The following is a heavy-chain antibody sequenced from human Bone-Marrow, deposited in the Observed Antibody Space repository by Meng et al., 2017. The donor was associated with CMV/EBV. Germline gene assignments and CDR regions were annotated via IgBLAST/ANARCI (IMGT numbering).Heavy chain of an antibody. J-gene: IGHJ4*02. CDR3: ARDSPPLDY. Sequence: GESLKISCAASGFTFSNYEMNWVRQAPGKGLEWVSYISASGSTIYYADSAKGRFTISRDNAKNSLFLQMNSLRAEDTAVYYCARDSPPLDYWGQGTPVTVSS. CDR1: GFTFSNYE. V-gene: IGHV3-48*03. CDR2: ISASGSTI.